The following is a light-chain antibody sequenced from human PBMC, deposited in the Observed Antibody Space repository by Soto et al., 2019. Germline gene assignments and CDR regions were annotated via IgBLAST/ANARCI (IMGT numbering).Light chain of an antibody. CDR2: DVS. CDR3: CSYAGGNYV. J-gene: IGLJ1*01. V-gene: IGLV2-11*01. Sequence: QSALTQPRSVSGSPGQSVTISCTGTSSDVGGYIFVSWYQQHPGKAPKVIIYDVSQRPSGVPDRFSGSKSGNTASLTISGLQAEDESDYYCCSYAGGNYVFGSGTKVTVL. CDR1: SSDVGGYIF.